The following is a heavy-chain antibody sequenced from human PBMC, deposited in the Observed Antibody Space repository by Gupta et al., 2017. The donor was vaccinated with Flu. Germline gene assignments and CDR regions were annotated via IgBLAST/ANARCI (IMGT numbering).Heavy chain of an antibody. J-gene: IGHJ5*02. D-gene: IGHD3-22*01. CDR1: GDSVSSNSAP. Sequence: QVKLQQSGPGLVKPSQTLSLTCAISGDSVSSNSAPWHWNRQSPSRGLEWLGRTYYRSKWYNDYAVSVKSRITINPDTSKNQFSLQLNSVTPEDTAVYYCARADSSGARGLVWFDPWGQGTLVTVSS. CDR2: TYYRSKWYN. V-gene: IGHV6-1*01. CDR3: ARADSSGARGLVWFDP.